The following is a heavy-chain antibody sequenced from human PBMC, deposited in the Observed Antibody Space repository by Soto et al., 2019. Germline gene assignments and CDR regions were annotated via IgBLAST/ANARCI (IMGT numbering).Heavy chain of an antibody. CDR1: GFTFSSYS. J-gene: IGHJ6*03. CDR2: ISSSSSYI. CDR3: ARDSRESKKEHYYYYYMDV. V-gene: IGHV3-21*01. Sequence: GGSLRLSCAASGFTFSSYSMNWVRQAPGKGLEWVSSISSSSSYIYYADSVKGRFTISRDNAKNSLYLQMNSLRAEDTAVYYCARDSRESKKEHYYYYYMDVWGKGTTVTVSS.